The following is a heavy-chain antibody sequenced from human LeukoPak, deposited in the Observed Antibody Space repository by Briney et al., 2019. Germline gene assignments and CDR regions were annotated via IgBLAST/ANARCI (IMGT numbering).Heavy chain of an antibody. CDR2: IRHDEANS. CDR3: AKEYTPSSPLGELDS. CDR1: GFNLNSYA. Sequence: PGGSLRLSCAVSGFNLNSYAMHWVRQAPGKGLEWVAVIRHDEANSFYADSVQCRFTISRDTSKKLLYLQMNSLRVEDTAVYYCAKEYTPSSPLGELDSWGQGTLVTVSS. J-gene: IGHJ4*02. D-gene: IGHD6-6*01. V-gene: IGHV3-30*02.